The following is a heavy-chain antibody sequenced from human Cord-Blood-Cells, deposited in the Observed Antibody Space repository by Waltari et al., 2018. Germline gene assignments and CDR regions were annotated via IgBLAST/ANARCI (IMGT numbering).Heavy chain of an antibody. D-gene: IGHD7-27*01. Sequence: EVRLVECGGGFIRPGGSRGLSCPGSGFTVSSNYISWVRQAPGKGLEWVSVIYSGGSTYYADSVKGRFTISRDNSKSTLYLQMNSLRAEDTAVYYCARALGILYYFDYWGQGTLVTVSS. CDR3: ARALGILYYFDY. V-gene: IGHV3-53*01. CDR1: GFTVSSNY. J-gene: IGHJ4*02. CDR2: IYSGGST.